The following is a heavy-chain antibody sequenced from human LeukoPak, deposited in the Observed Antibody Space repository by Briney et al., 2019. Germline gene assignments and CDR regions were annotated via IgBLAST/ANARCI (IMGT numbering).Heavy chain of an antibody. CDR3: ARVKTKYYYDNSGNAFDI. Sequence: ASVKVSCKASGYTFTSYGISWVRQAPGQGLEWMGWISAYNGNTNYAQKLQGRVTMTTDTSTSTAYMELRSLRSDDTAVYYCARVKTKYYYDNSGNAFDIWGQGTMVTVSS. D-gene: IGHD3-22*01. CDR1: GYTFTSYG. CDR2: ISAYNGNT. J-gene: IGHJ3*02. V-gene: IGHV1-18*01.